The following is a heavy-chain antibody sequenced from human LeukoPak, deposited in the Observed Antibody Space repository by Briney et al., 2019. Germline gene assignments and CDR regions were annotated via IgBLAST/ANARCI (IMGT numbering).Heavy chain of an antibody. CDR3: PRDSRTWATDY. V-gene: IGHV1-2*02. J-gene: IGHJ4*02. CDR1: GHTFTGYH. Sequence: GASVKVSCKASGHTFTGYHMHWVRQAPGQGLEWMGWINPNTGDTNYAQKFQGRVTMGVTMTGDTSMTTVYMELSSLRSDDTAVYYCPRDSRTWATDYWGQGTLVTVSS. CDR2: INPNTGDT. D-gene: IGHD6-13*01.